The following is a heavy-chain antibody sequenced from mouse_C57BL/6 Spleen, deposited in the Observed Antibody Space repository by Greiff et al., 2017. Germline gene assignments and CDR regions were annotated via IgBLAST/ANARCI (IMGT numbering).Heavy chain of an antibody. CDR1: GYTFTSYW. CDR3: SRPDYYSRSYWYFDV. D-gene: IGHD1-1*01. CDR2: IHPSDSDT. J-gene: IGHJ1*03. Sequence: QVQLLQPGAALVMPGASVQVSCKASGYTFTSYWMHWVMQRPGQGIEWIGRIHPSDSDTNYNQQFKGKATLTVDNSSSTAYMQLSSLTSEYSAVYYCSRPDYYSRSYWYFDVWGTGTTVTVSS. V-gene: IGHV1-74*01.